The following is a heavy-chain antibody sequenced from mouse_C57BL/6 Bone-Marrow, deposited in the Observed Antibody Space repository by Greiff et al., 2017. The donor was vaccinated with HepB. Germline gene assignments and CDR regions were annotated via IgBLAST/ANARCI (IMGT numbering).Heavy chain of an antibody. V-gene: IGHV1-19*01. CDR3: AKELPSYYFDY. D-gene: IGHD2-12*01. Sequence: VQLQQSGPVLVKPGASVKMSCKASGYTFTDYYMNWVKQSHGKSLEWIGVINPYNGGTSYNQKFKGKATLTVDKSSSTAYVELNSLTSEDSAVYYCAKELPSYYFDYWGQGTTITVSA. J-gene: IGHJ2*01. CDR1: GYTFTDYY. CDR2: INPYNGGT.